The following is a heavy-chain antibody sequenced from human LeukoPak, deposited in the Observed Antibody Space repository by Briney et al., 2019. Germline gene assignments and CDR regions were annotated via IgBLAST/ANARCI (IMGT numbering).Heavy chain of an antibody. CDR3: ARMSRYYDSSGYRN. V-gene: IGHV4-38-2*02. D-gene: IGHD3-22*01. CDR2: IYHSGST. CDR1: GYSISSGYY. J-gene: IGHJ4*02. Sequence: SETLSLTCTVSGYSISSGYYWGWIRQPPGKGLEWIGSIYHSGSTYYNPSLKSRVTISVDTSKNQSSLKLSSVTAADTAVYYCARMSRYYDSSGYRNWGQGTLVTVSS.